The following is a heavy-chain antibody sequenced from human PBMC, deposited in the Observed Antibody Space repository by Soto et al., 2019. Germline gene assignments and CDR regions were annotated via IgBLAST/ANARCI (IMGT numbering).Heavy chain of an antibody. V-gene: IGHV4-34*01. CDR2: INHSGST. Sequence: SETLSLTCAVYGGSFSGYYWSWIRQPPGKGLEWIGEINHSGSTNYNPSLKSRVTISVDTSKNQFSLKLSSVTAADTAVYYCAATLYGVYHSGAHGDVWGKGTTVTVSS. CDR1: GGSFSGYY. D-gene: IGHD4-17*01. J-gene: IGHJ6*04. CDR3: AATLYGVYHSGAHGDV.